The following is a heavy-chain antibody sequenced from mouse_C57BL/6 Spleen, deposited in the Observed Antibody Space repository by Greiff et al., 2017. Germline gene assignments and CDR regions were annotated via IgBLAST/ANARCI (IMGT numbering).Heavy chain of an antibody. CDR1: GFNIKDDY. CDR2: IDPENGDT. Sequence: EVQLQQSGAELVRPGDSVKLSCTASGFNIKDDYMHWVKQRPEQGLEWIGWIDPENGDTEYASKFQGKATITADTSSNPAYLQLSSLPSEDTAVYNCTTGSRGSSYGYWGQGTTRTVSS. V-gene: IGHV14-4*01. D-gene: IGHD1-1*01. J-gene: IGHJ2*01. CDR3: TTGSRGSSYGY.